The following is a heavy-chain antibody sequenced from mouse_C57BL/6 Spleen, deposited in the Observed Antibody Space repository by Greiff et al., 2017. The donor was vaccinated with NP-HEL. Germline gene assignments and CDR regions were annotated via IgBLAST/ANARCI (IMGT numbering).Heavy chain of an antibody. CDR2: IYPGDGDT. CDR1: GYAFSSSW. CDR3: ARQDYGSSYLFDY. V-gene: IGHV1-82*01. D-gene: IGHD1-1*01. Sequence: QVQLQQSGPELVKPGASVKIYCKASGYAFSSSWMNWVKQRPGKGLEWIGRIYPGDGDTNYNGKFKGKATLTADKSSSTAYMQLSSLTSEDSAVYFCARQDYGSSYLFDYWGQGTTLTVSS. J-gene: IGHJ2*01.